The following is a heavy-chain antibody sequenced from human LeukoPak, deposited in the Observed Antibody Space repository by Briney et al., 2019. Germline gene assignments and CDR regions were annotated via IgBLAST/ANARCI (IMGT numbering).Heavy chain of an antibody. CDR2: IHYGGIT. Sequence: PSETLSLTGTVSGGSISSNNYYWGWIRQPPGKGLEWIGNIHYGGITYYNPSLKSRVTISVDTSKNHFSLKLTSVTAADTAVYYCARHWRAAGSGDWFDPWGQGTLVTVSS. D-gene: IGHD6-13*01. J-gene: IGHJ5*02. V-gene: IGHV4-39*01. CDR1: GGSISSNNYY. CDR3: ARHWRAAGSGDWFDP.